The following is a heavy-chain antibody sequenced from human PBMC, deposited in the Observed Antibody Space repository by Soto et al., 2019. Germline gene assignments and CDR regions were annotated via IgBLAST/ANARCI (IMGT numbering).Heavy chain of an antibody. V-gene: IGHV4-30-4*01. D-gene: IGHD3-3*01. CDR2: IYYSGST. Sequence: SQTLSLTCTVSGGSISSRDYYWSWIRQPPGKGLEWIGYIYYSGSTYYNPSLKSRVTISVDTSKNQFSLKLSSVTAADTAVYYCARDLSGLNWFDPWGQGTLVTVSS. CDR1: GGSISSRDYY. CDR3: ARDLSGLNWFDP. J-gene: IGHJ5*02.